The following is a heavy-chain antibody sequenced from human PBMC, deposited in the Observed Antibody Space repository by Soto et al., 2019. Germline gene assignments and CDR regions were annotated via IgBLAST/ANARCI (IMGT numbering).Heavy chain of an antibody. V-gene: IGHV4-59*01. J-gene: IGHJ6*02. CDR2: IYYSGST. CDR1: GGSISSYY. D-gene: IGHD4-17*01. CDR3: ARYMTTVTTRFDYYYYYCMDV. Sequence: SETLSLTCTVSGGSISSYYWSWIRQPPGKGLEWIGYIYYSGSTNYNPSLKSRVTISVDTSKNQFSLKLSSVTAADTAVYYCARYMTTVTTRFDYYYYYCMDVWGQGTTVTVSS.